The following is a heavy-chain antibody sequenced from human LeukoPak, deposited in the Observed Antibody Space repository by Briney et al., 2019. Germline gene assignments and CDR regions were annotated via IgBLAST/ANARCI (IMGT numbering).Heavy chain of an antibody. CDR1: GFNFNTNW. D-gene: IGHD3-10*02. CDR2: INGDGSTT. J-gene: IGHJ4*02. V-gene: IGHV3-74*01. Sequence: GGLLRLSCAASGFNFNTNWMHWVRQDPGKGLVWVSCINGDGSTTTYADSVKGRFTISRDNAKNTVYLQINNLRAEDTAVYYCARDRYYVPDNWGQGTLVTVSS. CDR3: ARDRYYVPDN.